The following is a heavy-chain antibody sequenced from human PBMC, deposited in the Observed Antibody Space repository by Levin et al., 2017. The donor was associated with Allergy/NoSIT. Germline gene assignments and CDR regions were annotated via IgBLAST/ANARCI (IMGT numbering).Heavy chain of an antibody. CDR1: GFTFSDYY. D-gene: IGHD5-12*01. V-gene: IGHV3-11*01. Sequence: GESLKISCAASGFTFSDYYMSWIRQAPGKGLEWVSYISSSGSTIYYADSVKGRFTISRDNAKNSLYLQMNSLRAEDTAVYYCARDLVDIVASHPRRGYYYYYMDVWGKGTTVTVSS. CDR2: ISSSGSTI. J-gene: IGHJ6*03. CDR3: ARDLVDIVASHPRRGYYYYYMDV.